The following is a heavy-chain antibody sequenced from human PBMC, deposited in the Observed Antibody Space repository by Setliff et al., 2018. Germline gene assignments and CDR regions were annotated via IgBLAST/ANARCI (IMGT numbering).Heavy chain of an antibody. CDR3: ARDWALIRYFDLTLDV. J-gene: IGHJ6*02. Sequence: PSETLSLTCAVSGYSISSGYYWGWIRQPPGKGLEWIGSIYHSGSTYYNPSLKSRLTISQDTSKNQVSLKLNSVTATDTAVYYCARDWALIRYFDLTLDVWGQGTTVTVSS. CDR2: IYHSGST. D-gene: IGHD3-9*01. CDR1: GYSISSGYY. V-gene: IGHV4-38-2*02.